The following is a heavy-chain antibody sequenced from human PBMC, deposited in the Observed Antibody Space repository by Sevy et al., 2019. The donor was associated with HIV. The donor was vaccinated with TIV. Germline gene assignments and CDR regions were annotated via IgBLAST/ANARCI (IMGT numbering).Heavy chain of an antibody. CDR1: GGSISSHY. CDR3: ARVHGDYTYFDY. V-gene: IGHV4-4*07. CDR2: IFASGST. D-gene: IGHD4-17*01. Sequence: SETLSLTCTVSGGSISSHYWSWIRQPAGKGLEWIGRIFASGSTNYNPSLKSRVSMSIDTSKKQFSRKLTSVTAADTAVYYCARVHGDYTYFDYWGQGTLVTVSS. J-gene: IGHJ4*02.